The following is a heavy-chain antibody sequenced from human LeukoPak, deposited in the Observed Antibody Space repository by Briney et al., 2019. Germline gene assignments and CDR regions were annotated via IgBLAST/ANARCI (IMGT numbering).Heavy chain of an antibody. Sequence: GGSLRLSRAASGFTFSSHWMNWVRQAPGKGLEWVGNIKEDGSENYYAGSVKGRFTISRDNAKNSLYLQMNTLTADDTAVYYCARGGWNIAVWGQGTLVTVSS. CDR3: ARGGWNIAV. J-gene: IGHJ4*02. CDR2: IKEDGSEN. V-gene: IGHV3-7*01. D-gene: IGHD6-19*01. CDR1: GFTFSSHW.